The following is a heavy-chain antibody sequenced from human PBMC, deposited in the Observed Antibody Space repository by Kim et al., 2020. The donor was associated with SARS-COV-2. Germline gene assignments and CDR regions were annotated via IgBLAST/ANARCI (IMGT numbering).Heavy chain of an antibody. J-gene: IGHJ3*02. D-gene: IGHD6-19*01. CDR2: IKQDGNQK. V-gene: IGHV3-7*01. Sequence: GGSLRLSCAASGFTFSSYWMTWVRQAPGKGLEWVANIKQDGNQKYYVDSVKGRFTISRDNAKNSLYLQMNSLRAEDTAVDYCARGGDLDSSGKDAFDMW. CDR1: GFTFSSYW. CDR3: ARGGDLDSSGKDAFDM.